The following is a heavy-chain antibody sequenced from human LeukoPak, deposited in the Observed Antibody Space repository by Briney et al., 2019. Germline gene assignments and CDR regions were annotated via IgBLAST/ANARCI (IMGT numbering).Heavy chain of an antibody. J-gene: IGHJ4*02. Sequence: SETLSLTCAVFGGSFSNYYLHWIRQPPGKGLEWIGEIDHSGSTKYNPSLKSRVTISVDTSKNQFSLNLSSVTAADTALYYCARLSRVSSSWTSFDYWGQGTQVTVSS. CDR1: GGSFSNYY. CDR3: ARLSRVSSSWTSFDY. D-gene: IGHD2-2*01. CDR2: IDHSGST. V-gene: IGHV4-34*01.